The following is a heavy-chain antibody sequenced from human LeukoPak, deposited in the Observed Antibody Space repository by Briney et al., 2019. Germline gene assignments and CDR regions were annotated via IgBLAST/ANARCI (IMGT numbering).Heavy chain of an antibody. D-gene: IGHD6-13*01. J-gene: IGHJ3*02. CDR3: ATQAYSSSWPDAFDI. CDR1: GGSISGYY. V-gene: IGHV4-34*01. Sequence: PSETLSLTCTVSGGSISGYYWSWIRQPPGKGLEWIGEINHSGSTNYNPSLKSRVTISVDTSKNQFSLKLSSVTAADTAVYYCATQAYSSSWPDAFDIWGQGTMVTVSS. CDR2: INHSGST.